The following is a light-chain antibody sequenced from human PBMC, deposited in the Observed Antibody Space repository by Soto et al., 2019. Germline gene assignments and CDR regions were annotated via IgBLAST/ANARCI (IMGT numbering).Light chain of an antibody. J-gene: IGLJ1*01. Sequence: QSALTQPASVSGSPGQSITISCAGTSSDIGGSNYVSWYQQHPGKAPKLMFYGVSNRPSGVSNRFSGSKSGNTASLTISGLQAEDEADYFCYSSRSSSSTFYVFGTGTKLTVL. CDR2: GVS. CDR1: SSDIGGSNY. CDR3: YSSRSSSSTFYV. V-gene: IGLV2-14*03.